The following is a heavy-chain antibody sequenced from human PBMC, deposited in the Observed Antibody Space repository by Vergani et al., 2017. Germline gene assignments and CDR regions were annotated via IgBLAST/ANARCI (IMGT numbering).Heavy chain of an antibody. V-gene: IGHV4-31*03. J-gene: IGHJ4*02. CDR2: IYYSGST. CDR1: GGSISSGGYY. Sequence: QVQLQESGPGLVKPSQTPSLTCTVSGGSISSGGYYWSWIRQHPGKGLEWIGYIYYSGSTYYNPSLKSRVTISVDTSKNQSSLKLSSVTAADTAVYYCARAFRGYCSSTSCFSPINWGQGTLVTVSS. D-gene: IGHD2-2*01. CDR3: ARAFRGYCSSTSCFSPIN.